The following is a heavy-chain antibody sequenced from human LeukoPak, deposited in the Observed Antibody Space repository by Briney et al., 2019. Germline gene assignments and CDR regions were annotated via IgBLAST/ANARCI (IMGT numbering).Heavy chain of an antibody. CDR1: GYSFTSYW. CDR2: IYPGDSDT. D-gene: IGHD2-2*01. V-gene: IGHV5-51*01. Sequence: GESLQISCKGSGYSFTSYWIGWVRQLPGKGLEWMGIIYPGDSDTRYSPSFQGQVTISADKSISTAYLQWSSLKASDTAMYYCARLPRYCSSTSCYSPFDYWGQGTLVTVSS. J-gene: IGHJ4*02. CDR3: ARLPRYCSSTSCYSPFDY.